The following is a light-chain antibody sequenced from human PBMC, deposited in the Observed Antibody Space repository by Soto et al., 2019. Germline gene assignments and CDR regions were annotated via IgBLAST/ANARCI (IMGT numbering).Light chain of an antibody. CDR1: QSFNSN. CDR2: GAS. CDR3: QQDNTWPWT. J-gene: IGKJ1*01. V-gene: IGKV3-15*01. Sequence: EIVMSHSRAPLSFSPGDGATLSCMACQSFNSNLAWYQQKLGQAPRVLIYGASTRATGIPARFSGSGSETEFILTISSLQSEDSATYYCQQDNTWPWTFGQGTKVEIK.